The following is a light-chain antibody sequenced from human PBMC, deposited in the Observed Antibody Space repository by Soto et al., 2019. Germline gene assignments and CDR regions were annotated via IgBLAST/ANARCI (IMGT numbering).Light chain of an antibody. Sequence: DIQMTQSPSTLSASVGDRVTITCRASQSISSWLAWYQQKPGKAPKLLIYKASSLERGVTSRFSGSGSGTELTLTISSLQPDDFATYYCQQYNSYSLTVGQGTKVEIK. J-gene: IGKJ1*01. V-gene: IGKV1-5*03. CDR2: KAS. CDR3: QQYNSYSLT. CDR1: QSISSW.